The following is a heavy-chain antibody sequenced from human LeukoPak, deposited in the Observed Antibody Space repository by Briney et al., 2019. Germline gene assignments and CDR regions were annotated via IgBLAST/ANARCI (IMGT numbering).Heavy chain of an antibody. Sequence: PGGSLRLSCAASGFTFTSYWMSWVRQAPGKGLEWVANIKEDGSEKYYVDSVKGRFTISRDNAKNSMYLQMNSLRAEDTAVYFCARGTWDGDRTFDIWGQGAMVTVSS. V-gene: IGHV3-7*05. CDR2: IKEDGSEK. CDR1: GFTFTSYW. D-gene: IGHD5-24*01. J-gene: IGHJ3*02. CDR3: ARGTWDGDRTFDI.